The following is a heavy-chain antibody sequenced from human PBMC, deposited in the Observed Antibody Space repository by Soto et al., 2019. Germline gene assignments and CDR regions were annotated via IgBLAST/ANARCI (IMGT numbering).Heavy chain of an antibody. CDR3: ARAAPHRGSLGHYYGMDV. D-gene: IGHD3-16*01. V-gene: IGHV3-7*01. CDR1: GFTFSSYW. J-gene: IGHJ6*02. Sequence: GGSLRLSCAASGFTFSSYWMSWVRQAPGKGLEWVANIKQDGSEKYYVDSVKGRFTISRDNAKNSLYLQMNSLRVEDTAMYYCARAAPHRGSLGHYYGMDVWGQGTTVTVSS. CDR2: IKQDGSEK.